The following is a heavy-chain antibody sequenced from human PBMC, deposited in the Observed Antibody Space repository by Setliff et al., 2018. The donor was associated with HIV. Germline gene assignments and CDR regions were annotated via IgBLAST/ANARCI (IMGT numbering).Heavy chain of an antibody. CDR1: GYSFTTSG. CDR3: AGDKPKNTEAAPAY. Sequence: ASVKVSCKASGYSFTTSGVSWVRQAPGQGLEWMGWINIRSGNTNYAQNFQGRVTMTTDTTTSTAYMGLRSLRSDDTAVYYCAGDKPKNTEAAPAYWGQGTLVTVSS. J-gene: IGHJ4*02. CDR2: INIRSGNT. D-gene: IGHD6-6*01. V-gene: IGHV1-18*01.